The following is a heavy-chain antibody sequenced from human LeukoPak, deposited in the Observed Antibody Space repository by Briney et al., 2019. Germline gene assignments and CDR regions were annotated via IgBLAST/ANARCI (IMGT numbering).Heavy chain of an antibody. Sequence: WVRQMPGKGLEWIGYIYYSGSTYYNPSLKSRVTISVDTSKNQFSLKLSSVTAADTAVYYCAAYDSSGYSKYDAFDIWGQGTMVTVSS. CDR2: IYYSGST. D-gene: IGHD3-22*01. J-gene: IGHJ3*02. CDR3: AAYDSSGYSKYDAFDI. V-gene: IGHV4-31*02.